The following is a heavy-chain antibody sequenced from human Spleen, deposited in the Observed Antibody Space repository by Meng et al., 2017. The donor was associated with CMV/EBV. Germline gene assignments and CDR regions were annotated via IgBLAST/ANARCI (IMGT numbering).Heavy chain of an antibody. Sequence: GGSLRLSCAASGFTFDDYAMHWVRQAPGKGLEWVSGISWNSGSIGYADSVKGRFTISRDNAKNSLYLQMNSLRAEDTAVYYCAGSGKAATNAFDIWGQGTMVTVSS. V-gene: IGHV3-9*01. CDR3: AGSGKAATNAFDI. CDR2: ISWNSGSI. D-gene: IGHD2-15*01. J-gene: IGHJ3*02. CDR1: GFTFDDYA.